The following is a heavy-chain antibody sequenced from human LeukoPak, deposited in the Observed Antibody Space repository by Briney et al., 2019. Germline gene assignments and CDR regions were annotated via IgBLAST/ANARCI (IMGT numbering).Heavy chain of an antibody. V-gene: IGHV1-2*02. Sequence: ASVKVSCKASGHTFSGYYMFWVRQAPGQGLEWMGRINLNSGDTNYAQKFQGRVTLTRDTSITTAYMELRGLISDDTAVYYCARGHSTSSSFDYWGQGTLVTVSS. D-gene: IGHD6-6*01. CDR1: GHTFSGYY. J-gene: IGHJ4*02. CDR3: ARGHSTSSSFDY. CDR2: INLNSGDT.